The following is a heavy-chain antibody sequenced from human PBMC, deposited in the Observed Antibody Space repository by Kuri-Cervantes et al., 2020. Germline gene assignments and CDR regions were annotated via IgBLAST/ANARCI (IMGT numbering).Heavy chain of an antibody. CDR3: AKESQWELLDY. Sequence: GGSLRLSRAASGFTFSDYYMNWIRQAPGKGLEWVSAISGSGGSTYYADSVKGRFTISRDNSKNTLYLQMNSLRAEDTAVYYCAKESQWELLDYWGQGTLVTVSS. V-gene: IGHV3-23*01. J-gene: IGHJ4*02. D-gene: IGHD1-26*01. CDR2: ISGSGGST. CDR1: GFTFSDYY.